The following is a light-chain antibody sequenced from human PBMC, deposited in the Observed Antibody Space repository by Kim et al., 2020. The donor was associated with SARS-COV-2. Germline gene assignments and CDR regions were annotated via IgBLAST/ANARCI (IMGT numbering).Light chain of an antibody. J-gene: IGLJ3*02. CDR1: SLRSYY. V-gene: IGLV3-19*01. CDR2: GKN. CDR3: NSRDSSGNHLV. Sequence: SSALTRDPAVSVALGQTVRITCQGDSLRSYYASWYQQKPGQAPVLVIYGKNNRPSGIPDRFSGSSSGNTASLTITGAQAEDEADYYCNSRDSSGNHLVFGGGTQLTVL.